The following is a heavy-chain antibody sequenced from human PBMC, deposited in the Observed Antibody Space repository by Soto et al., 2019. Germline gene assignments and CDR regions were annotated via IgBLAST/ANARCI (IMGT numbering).Heavy chain of an antibody. CDR1: GFTFSSYG. V-gene: IGHV3-30*18. D-gene: IGHD6-13*01. CDR3: VKELYSCSWHLGRARHAFDI. J-gene: IGHJ3*02. CDR2: ISYDGSNK. Sequence: QVQLVESGGGVVQPGRSLRLSCAASGFTFSSYGMHWVRQAPGKGLEWVAVISYDGSNKYYADSVKGRFTISRDNSKNTLYLQMNSLRAEDRGVYYCVKELYSCSWHLGRARHAFDIWGQGTMVTVSS.